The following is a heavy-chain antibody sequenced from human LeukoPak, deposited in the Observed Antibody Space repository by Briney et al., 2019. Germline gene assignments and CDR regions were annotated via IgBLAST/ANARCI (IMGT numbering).Heavy chain of an antibody. D-gene: IGHD3-16*02. CDR2: IYYSGST. CDR1: GGSISSYY. CDR3: ARDRGEDYVWGSYRLFDY. Sequence: PSETLSLTCTVSGGSISSYYWSWIRQPPGKGLEWIGSIYYSGSTNYKPSLKSRVTISVDTSKNQFSLKLSSVTAADTAVYHCARDRGEDYVWGSYRLFDYWGQGTLVTVSS. V-gene: IGHV4-59*01. J-gene: IGHJ4*02.